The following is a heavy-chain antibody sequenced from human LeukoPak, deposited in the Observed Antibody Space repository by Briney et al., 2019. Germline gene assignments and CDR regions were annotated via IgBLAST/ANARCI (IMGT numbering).Heavy chain of an antibody. CDR3: AISRQTLNWFDP. CDR2: IIPILGIA. Sequence: SVKVSCKASGGTFSSYTISWVRQALGQGLEWMGRIIPILGIANYAQKFQGRVTITADKSTSTAYMELSSLRSEDTAVYYCAISRQTLNWFDPWGQGTLVTVSS. J-gene: IGHJ5*02. CDR1: GGTFSSYT. V-gene: IGHV1-69*02. D-gene: IGHD3-16*01.